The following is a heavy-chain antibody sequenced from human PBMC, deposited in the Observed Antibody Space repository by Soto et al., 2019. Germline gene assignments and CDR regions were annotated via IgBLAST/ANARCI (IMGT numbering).Heavy chain of an antibody. CDR1: GFTFNNYW. Sequence: EVQLVESGGALVQPGGSLRLSCAVSGFTFNNYWMSWVRQAPGKGLAWVANIKQDGNEKYYVDSVKGRFTISRDNAKNSLYLQMNSLRAEDTAVYYCTRITSLAGVSWGQGTLVTVSS. CDR3: TRITSLAGVS. J-gene: IGHJ5*02. CDR2: IKQDGNEK. D-gene: IGHD3-10*01. V-gene: IGHV3-7*05.